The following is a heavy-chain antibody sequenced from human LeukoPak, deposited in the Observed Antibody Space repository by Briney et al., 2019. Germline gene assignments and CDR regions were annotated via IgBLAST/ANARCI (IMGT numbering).Heavy chain of an antibody. D-gene: IGHD1-26*01. CDR3: ASGRSGSYYQY. V-gene: IGHV4-39*02. J-gene: IGHJ4*02. CDR1: GGSISSSNYY. Sequence: SETLSLTCSVSGGSISSSNYYWGWIRQPPGKGLEWIGSIVYSGSTYYNPSLKSRVTILVDTSKKDFALKLSSVTAADTAVYYCASGRSGSYYQYWGQGTLVTVSS. CDR2: IVYSGST.